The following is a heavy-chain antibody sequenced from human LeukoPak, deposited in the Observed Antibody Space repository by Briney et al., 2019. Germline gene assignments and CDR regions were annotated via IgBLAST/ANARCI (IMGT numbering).Heavy chain of an antibody. CDR3: ARDLSGRYSADF. CDR2: ISYDGNIK. Sequence: GTSLRLSCAASGFTFSSYAMHWVRQAPGKGLEWVTFISYDGNIKYCTDSVKGRFTISRDNSKNTLYLQMNSLTAEDTSVYYCARDLSGRYSADFWGQGTLVTVSS. V-gene: IGHV3-30-3*01. J-gene: IGHJ4*02. D-gene: IGHD1-26*01. CDR1: GFTFSSYA.